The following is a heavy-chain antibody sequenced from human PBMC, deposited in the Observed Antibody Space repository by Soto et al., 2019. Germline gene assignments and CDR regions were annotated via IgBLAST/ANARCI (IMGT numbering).Heavy chain of an antibody. D-gene: IGHD2-21*02. CDR2: ISYDGTNK. J-gene: IGHJ4*02. CDR1: GFIFGSYG. CDR3: AQVLRYMVTRPDDY. Sequence: QVQLVESGGGVVQPGRSLRLSCVASGFIFGSYGMHWVRQAPGEGLEWVAVISYDGTNKYYADSVKGRFTISRDKSKNTLWLQMNSLRAEDTAVYYCAQVLRYMVTRPDDYWVQGTLVTVSS. V-gene: IGHV3-30*18.